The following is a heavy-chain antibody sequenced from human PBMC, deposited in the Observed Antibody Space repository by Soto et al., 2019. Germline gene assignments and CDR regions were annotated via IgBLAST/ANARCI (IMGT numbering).Heavy chain of an antibody. CDR3: ARGNPQLRGGFDF. CDR1: GASLSSGGYS. J-gene: IGHJ4*02. CDR2: VYYGGTA. D-gene: IGHD3-10*01. V-gene: IGHV4-30-2*01. Sequence: SETLSLTCSVSGASLSSGGYSWSWFRRPPGKALEWIAYVYYGGTASYNPSLKSRVTISVDSSKNQFSLTVKSVTAADTAAYLCARGNPQLRGGFDFWGRGTEGTVST.